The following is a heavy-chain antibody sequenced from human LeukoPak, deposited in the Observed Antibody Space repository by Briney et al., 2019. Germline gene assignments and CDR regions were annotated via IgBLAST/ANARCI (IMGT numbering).Heavy chain of an antibody. CDR2: IYYSGST. CDR3: AASVWFGELIDSP. CDR1: GGSISSYY. V-gene: IGHV4-59*08. D-gene: IGHD3-10*01. Sequence: SETLSLTCTVPGGSISSYYWSWIRQPPGKGLEWIGYIYYSGSTNYNPSLKSRVTISVDTSKNQFSLKLSSVTAADTAVYYCAASVWFGELIDSPWGQGTLVTVSS. J-gene: IGHJ5*02.